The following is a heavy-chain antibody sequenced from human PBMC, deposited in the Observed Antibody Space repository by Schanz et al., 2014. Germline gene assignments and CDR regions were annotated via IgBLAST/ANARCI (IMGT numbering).Heavy chain of an antibody. CDR3: AKDISDTSGKDDY. CDR2: ISGSGGST. D-gene: IGHD3-22*01. J-gene: IGHJ4*02. Sequence: EVQLVESGGGLVQPGRSLRLSCATSGFSLDIFAVSWVRQAPGKGLEWVSAISGSGGSTYYADSVKGRFTISRDNSKNSLYLQMKSLRAEDTAVYYCAKDISDTSGKDDYWGQGTLVTVSS. CDR1: GFSLDIFA. V-gene: IGHV3-23*04.